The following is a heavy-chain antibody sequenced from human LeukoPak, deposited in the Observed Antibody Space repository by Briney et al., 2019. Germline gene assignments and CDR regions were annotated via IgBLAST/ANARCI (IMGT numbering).Heavy chain of an antibody. J-gene: IGHJ4*02. CDR1: GGSISSYY. Sequence: PSETLSLTCKVSGGSISSYYWSWIRPPPGKGLEWVGSIPDSGNTYYNPSLKSRVTISVDTSKKQFSLKLNSVTAADTAVYYCANLSFDYWAQGILVTVSS. CDR3: ANLSFDY. D-gene: IGHD3-16*02. V-gene: IGHV4-59*08. CDR2: IPDSGNT.